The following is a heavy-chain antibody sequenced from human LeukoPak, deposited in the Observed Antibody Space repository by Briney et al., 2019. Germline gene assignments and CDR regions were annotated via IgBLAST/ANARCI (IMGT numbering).Heavy chain of an antibody. Sequence: PSETLSLTCAVYGVSFSGYYWSWIRQPPGKGLEWIGEINHSGSTNYNPSLKSRVTISVDTSKNQFSLKLSSVTAADTAVYYCARGRVEGGWTPSRLFDPWGQGTLVTVSS. V-gene: IGHV4-34*01. J-gene: IGHJ5*02. CDR3: ARGRVEGGWTPSRLFDP. D-gene: IGHD6-19*01. CDR1: GVSFSGYY. CDR2: INHSGST.